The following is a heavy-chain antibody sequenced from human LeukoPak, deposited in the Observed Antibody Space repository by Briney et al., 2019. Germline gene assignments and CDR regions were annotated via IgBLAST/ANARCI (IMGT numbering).Heavy chain of an antibody. CDR2: INHNGGT. CDR3: ARHQLGSTRSMDV. Sequence: SETLPLTCTVSGGSISSSSYYWGWIRQPPGKGLEWIGEINHNGGTGYNPSLKSRVTISIDTSKNQVSLKLTSVTAADTAVYHCARHQLGSTRSMDVWGKGTTVTISS. D-gene: IGHD1-26*01. J-gene: IGHJ6*03. V-gene: IGHV4-39*01. CDR1: GGSISSSSYY.